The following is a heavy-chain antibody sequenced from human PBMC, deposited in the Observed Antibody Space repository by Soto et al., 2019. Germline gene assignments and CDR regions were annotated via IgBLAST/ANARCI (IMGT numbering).Heavy chain of an antibody. CDR3: ARRGAGRGHYYDGLDV. J-gene: IGHJ6*01. Sequence: PGEFRKISCQGSGYSFTNYLIVWVRQMPGKGLEWMGLIYPGDSDTRYSPSFQGQVTISADKSINTAYLQWSSLKPSDTAMYYCARRGAGRGHYYDGLDVWGQGTTVTVSS. D-gene: IGHD6-19*01. CDR2: IYPGDSDT. CDR1: GYSFTNYL. V-gene: IGHV5-51*01.